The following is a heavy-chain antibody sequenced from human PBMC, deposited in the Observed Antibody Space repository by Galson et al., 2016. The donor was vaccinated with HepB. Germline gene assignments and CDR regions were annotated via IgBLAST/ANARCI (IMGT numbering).Heavy chain of an antibody. J-gene: IGHJ2*01. CDR3: ARGGLVNSYWYFDL. CDR1: GGSVSSGHYY. V-gene: IGHV4-61*01. CDR2: IFYTGIT. Sequence: SETLSLTCTVSGGSVSSGHYYWSWIRQPPGQGLEWIGYIFYTGITNYNPSLKSRVTISVDTSKNQFSLMLSSVTAADTALYFCARGGLVNSYWYFDLWGRGNLVTVSS. D-gene: IGHD3/OR15-3a*01.